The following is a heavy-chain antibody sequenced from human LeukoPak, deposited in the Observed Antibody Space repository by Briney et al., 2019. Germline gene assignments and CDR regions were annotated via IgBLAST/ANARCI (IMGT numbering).Heavy chain of an antibody. J-gene: IGHJ4*02. CDR2: IYYSGGT. CDR3: ARDGLYDSSGYYMDS. Sequence: SETLSLTCTVSGGSISHYYWSWIRQPPGKGLEWIGYIYYSGGTKYNPSLMSRVTISVDRAQSQFSLSLSSATAADTAVYYCARDGLYDSSGYYMDSWGQGTLVIVSS. D-gene: IGHD3-22*01. V-gene: IGHV4-59*01. CDR1: GGSISHYY.